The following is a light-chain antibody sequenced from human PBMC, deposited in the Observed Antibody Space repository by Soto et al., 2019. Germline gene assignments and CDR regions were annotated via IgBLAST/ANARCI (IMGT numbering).Light chain of an antibody. Sequence: DIQMTQSPSTLSASVGDRVTITCRASQSISSWLAWYQQKPGKAPKLLIYKASILESGVPSRFSGSGSGTEFTLTISSLQPDDFATYYCQQLGTFGKGTTLEIK. CDR1: QSISSW. CDR3: QQLGT. CDR2: KAS. V-gene: IGKV1-5*03. J-gene: IGKJ2*01.